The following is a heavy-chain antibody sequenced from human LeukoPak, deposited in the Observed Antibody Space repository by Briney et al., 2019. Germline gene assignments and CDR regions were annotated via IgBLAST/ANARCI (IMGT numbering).Heavy chain of an antibody. CDR1: GFMFSSYD. Sequence: PGGSLRLSWVGSGFMFSSYDMNWVRQAPGRGLEWLSYLTRTSSATWYADSVKGRFTIFRDNAKSSLYLQMNSLRVEDTAVYYCATGGSEYRSDWFDSWGQGTLVNVAS. D-gene: IGHD5-18*01. V-gene: IGHV3-48*01. CDR3: ATGGSEYRSDWFDS. CDR2: LTRTSSAT. J-gene: IGHJ5*01.